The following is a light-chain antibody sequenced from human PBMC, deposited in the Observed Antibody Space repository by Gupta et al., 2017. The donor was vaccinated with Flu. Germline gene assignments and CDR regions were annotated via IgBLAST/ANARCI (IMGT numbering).Light chain of an antibody. V-gene: IGKV3-11*01. Sequence: SPATLSLSHGDTATRSCRASQNVNNYLGWYQQKPGQAPRLLIYDASNSANGIPDRFSGSGSGTDFTLTSNSREPEDFAVYYLQQRRDLLTFGGGTKLEI. CDR2: DAS. CDR3: QQRRDLLT. CDR1: QNVNNY. J-gene: IGKJ4*01.